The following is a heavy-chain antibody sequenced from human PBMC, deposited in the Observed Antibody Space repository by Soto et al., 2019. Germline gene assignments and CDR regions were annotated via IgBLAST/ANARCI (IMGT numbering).Heavy chain of an antibody. V-gene: IGHV3-30-3*01. Sequence: PGGSLRLSCAASGFTFSSYAMHWVRQAPGKGLEWVAVISYDGSNKYYADSVKGRFTISRDNSKNTLYLQMNSLRAEDTAVYYCARDRSGYSGYDITGMDVWGQGTTVTVSS. D-gene: IGHD5-12*01. CDR2: ISYDGSNK. CDR1: GFTFSSYA. CDR3: ARDRSGYSGYDITGMDV. J-gene: IGHJ6*02.